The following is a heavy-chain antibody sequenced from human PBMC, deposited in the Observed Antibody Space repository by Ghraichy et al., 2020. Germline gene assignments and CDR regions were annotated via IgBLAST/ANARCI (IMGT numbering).Heavy chain of an antibody. CDR1: GFTFSSYG. V-gene: IGHV3-23*01. CDR3: AKARPYYFDY. CDR2: ITGTGGIT. J-gene: IGHJ4*02. Sequence: GESLNISCAASGFTFSSYGMSWVRQAPGKGLEWVSAITGTGGITYYADSVKGRFTISRDNSKSTLYLQMSSLRAEDTAIYYCAKARPYYFDYWGQGTLVTVSS.